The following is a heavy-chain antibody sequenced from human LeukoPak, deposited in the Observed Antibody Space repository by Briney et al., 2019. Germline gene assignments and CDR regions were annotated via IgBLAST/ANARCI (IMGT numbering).Heavy chain of an antibody. J-gene: IGHJ6*02. V-gene: IGHV5-51*01. Sequence: GLSLQISYQGSGSRFTSYWIGWVRPMPGKGLAWMVSIYPGDSDTIYSPSFQGQVTISADKSISTAYLQWSSMKASDTAMYYCARHGPLLEPPRGMDVWGQGTTVTVSS. CDR2: IYPGDSDT. CDR1: GSRFTSYW. CDR3: ARHGPLLEPPRGMDV. D-gene: IGHD1-1*01.